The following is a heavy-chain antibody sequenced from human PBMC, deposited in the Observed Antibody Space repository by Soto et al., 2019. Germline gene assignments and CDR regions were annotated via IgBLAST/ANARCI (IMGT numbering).Heavy chain of an antibody. J-gene: IGHJ5*02. Sequence: ASVKVSCKVSGYTLTELSMHWVRQAPGKGLEWMGGFDPEDGETIYAQKFQGRVTMTEDTSTDTAYMELSSLRSEDTAVYYCATDLGWPGIAVAGKTLLLDPWGQGTLVTVSS. D-gene: IGHD6-19*01. V-gene: IGHV1-24*01. CDR3: ATDLGWPGIAVAGKTLLLDP. CDR1: GYTLTELS. CDR2: FDPEDGET.